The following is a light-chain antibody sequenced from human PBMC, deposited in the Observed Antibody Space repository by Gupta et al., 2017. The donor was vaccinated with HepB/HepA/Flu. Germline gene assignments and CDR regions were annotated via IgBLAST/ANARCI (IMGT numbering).Light chain of an antibody. CDR2: DVS. V-gene: IGLV2-14*03. J-gene: IGLJ2*01. CDR1: SRDVGDYKY. CDR3: SSYTSITTSVI. Sequence: QSALTQPASVSGSPGQSITISCTGTSRDVGDYKYVSWYQQLPGKAPKLIIYDVSSRPSGVSNRFSGSKSANTASLSISGLQADDEADYYCSSYTSITTSVIFGGGTKLTVL.